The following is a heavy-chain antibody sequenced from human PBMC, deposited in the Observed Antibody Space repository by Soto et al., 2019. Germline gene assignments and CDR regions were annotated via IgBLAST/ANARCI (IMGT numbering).Heavy chain of an antibody. V-gene: IGHV5-51*01. CDR2: IYPGDSDS. J-gene: IGHJ6*02. CDR3: ARAITGIDYGMDV. D-gene: IGHD1-20*01. Sequence: PGESLKISCKGSGYSFSRYWIGWVRQMPGKGLECMGIIYPGDSDSRYSPSFQGQVTISADKSSSTAYLQWNSLKASDTAIYYCARAITGIDYGMDVWGQGTTVTSP. CDR1: GYSFSRYW.